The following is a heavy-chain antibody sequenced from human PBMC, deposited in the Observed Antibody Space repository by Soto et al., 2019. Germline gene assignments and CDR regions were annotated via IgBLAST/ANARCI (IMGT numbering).Heavy chain of an antibody. Sequence: QVQLVQSGAEVKKPGSSFKFSCKASGGTFSSYAISWVRQAPGQGLEWMGGIIPSFGTANYAQKFQGRVTITADESTSTAYMELCSLRTEDTAVEYCARAGQWLVSHFDYWGQGTLVTVSS. CDR3: ARAGQWLVSHFDY. V-gene: IGHV1-69*01. D-gene: IGHD6-19*01. J-gene: IGHJ4*02. CDR2: IIPSFGTA. CDR1: GGTFSSYA.